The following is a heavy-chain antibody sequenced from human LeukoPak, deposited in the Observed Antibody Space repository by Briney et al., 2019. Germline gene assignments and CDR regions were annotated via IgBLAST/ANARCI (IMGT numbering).Heavy chain of an antibody. D-gene: IGHD3-10*01. CDR2: IYWDDDK. V-gene: IGHV2-5*02. J-gene: IGHJ3*02. Sequence: SGPTLVKPTQTLTLTCTFSGFSLSTSGVGVGWVRQPPGKALEWLALIYWDDDKRYSPSLKTRLTITKDTPKKQVVLTMTNMDPVDTATYYCAHRQARDGSGTYYPDAFDIWGQGTMVAVS. CDR1: GFSLSTSGVG. CDR3: AHRQARDGSGTYYPDAFDI.